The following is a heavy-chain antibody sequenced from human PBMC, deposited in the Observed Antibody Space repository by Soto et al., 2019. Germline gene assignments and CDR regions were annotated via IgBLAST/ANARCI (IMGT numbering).Heavy chain of an antibody. V-gene: IGHV3-15*07. CDR2: IKSKTDGGTT. J-gene: IGHJ3*02. Sequence: SVRNAWMNWVRQAPGKGLEWVGRIKSKTDGGTTDYAAPVKGRFTISRDDSKNTLYLQMNSLKTEDTAVYYCTTDILYYHRSADIWGQGTMVTVSS. CDR1: SVRNAW. CDR3: TTDILYYHRSADI. D-gene: IGHD3-22*01.